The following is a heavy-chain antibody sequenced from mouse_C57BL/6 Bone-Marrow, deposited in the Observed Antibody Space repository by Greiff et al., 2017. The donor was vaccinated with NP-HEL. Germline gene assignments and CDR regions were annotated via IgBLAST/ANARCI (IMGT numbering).Heavy chain of an antibody. J-gene: IGHJ4*01. D-gene: IGHD2-4*01. Sequence: EVQGVESGGGLVKPGGSLKLSCAASGFTFSSYAMSWVRQTPEKRLAWVATISDGGSYTYYPDNVKGRFTISRDNAKNNLYLQMSHLKSEDTAMYYCARDYDYDGGDYWGQGTSVTVSS. CDR2: ISDGGSYT. CDR1: GFTFSSYA. V-gene: IGHV5-4*01. CDR3: ARDYDYDGGDY.